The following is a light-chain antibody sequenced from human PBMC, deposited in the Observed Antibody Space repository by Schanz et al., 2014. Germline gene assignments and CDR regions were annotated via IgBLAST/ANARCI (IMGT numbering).Light chain of an antibody. CDR2: DVR. V-gene: IGLV2-14*03. Sequence: QSALTQPASVSGSPGQSITISCTGTSSDVGAYDYVSWYQQHPGKVPKLMIYDVRNRPSGVSNRFSGSKSGNTASLTISGLQAEDEADYYCCSYAGSYTFVVFGGGTKLTVL. CDR1: SSDVGAYDY. J-gene: IGLJ2*01. CDR3: CSYAGSYTFVV.